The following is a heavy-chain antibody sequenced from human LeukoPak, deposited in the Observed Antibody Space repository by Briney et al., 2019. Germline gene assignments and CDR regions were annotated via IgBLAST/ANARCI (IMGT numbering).Heavy chain of an antibody. Sequence: EASVTVSCKASGGTFSSYAISWVRQDPGQGLEWMGGIIPIFGTANYAQKFQGRVTITADKSTSTAYMELSSLRSEDTAVYYCARAPLTYYDILTGWSGAFDIWGQGTMVTVSS. CDR3: ARAPLTYYDILTGWSGAFDI. CDR1: GGTFSSYA. J-gene: IGHJ3*02. CDR2: IIPIFGTA. V-gene: IGHV1-69*06. D-gene: IGHD3-9*01.